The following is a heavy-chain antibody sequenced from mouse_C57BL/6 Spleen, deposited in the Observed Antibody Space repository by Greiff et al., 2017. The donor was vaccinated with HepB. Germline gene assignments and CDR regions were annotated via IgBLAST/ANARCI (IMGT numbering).Heavy chain of an antibody. D-gene: IGHD1-1*01. CDR3: ARRAPYYYGSSYVNWYFDV. CDR2: IYWDDDK. CDR1: GFSLSTSGMG. J-gene: IGHJ1*03. V-gene: IGHV8-12*01. Sequence: QVTLKVSGPGILQSSQTLSLTCSFSGFSLSTSGMGVSWIRQPSGKGLEWLAHIYWDDDKRYNPSLKSRLTLSKDTSRNQVFLKITSVDTADTATYYCARRAPYYYGSSYVNWYFDVWGTGTTVTVSS.